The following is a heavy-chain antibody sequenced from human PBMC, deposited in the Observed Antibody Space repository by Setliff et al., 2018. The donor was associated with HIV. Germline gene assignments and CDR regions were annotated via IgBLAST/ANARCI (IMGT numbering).Heavy chain of an antibody. D-gene: IGHD4-17*01. J-gene: IGHJ3*02. CDR2: IIPVFGTR. V-gene: IGHV1-69*06. CDR1: GGTFTNYA. Sequence: SVKVSCKASGGTFTNYAISWVRQAPGQGLEWMGRIIPVFGTRNNAQNFHGRVTITADKSTSTASMVLSSLRSEDTAVYYCARDLGTVTPDAFDIWGQGTMVTVS. CDR3: ARDLGTVTPDAFDI.